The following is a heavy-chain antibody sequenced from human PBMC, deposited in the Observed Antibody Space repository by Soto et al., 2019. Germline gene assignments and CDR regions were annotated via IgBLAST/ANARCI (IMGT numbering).Heavy chain of an antibody. CDR2: IIPMFDTP. D-gene: IGHD2-15*01. V-gene: IGHV1-69*12. Sequence: QVQLVQSGAEVKKPGSSVKVSCKASGGTFSSDSFSWVRQAPGQGLEWMGGIIPMFDTPIYAQKFQDRVTXXAXHSTSKAYMQRSSLRSGDTAVYYCARSGGLDRDFNYWGQGSLVTVSS. J-gene: IGHJ4*02. CDR1: GGTFSSDS. CDR3: ARSGGLDRDFNY.